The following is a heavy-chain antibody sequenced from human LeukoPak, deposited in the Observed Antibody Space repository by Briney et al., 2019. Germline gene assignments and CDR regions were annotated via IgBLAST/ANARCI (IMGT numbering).Heavy chain of an antibody. CDR1: GFAFSESW. D-gene: IGHD1-1*01. V-gene: IGHV3-7*01. Sequence: GGSLRLSCAASGFAFSESWMTWVRQVPGQGLEWVAHINHEGGGIQYVDSVKGRFTISRDNAKGSVYLQMNSLRAEDTAIYHCATYINWVAGDVWGQGTTVIVSS. CDR3: ATYINWVAGDV. J-gene: IGHJ6*02. CDR2: INHEGGGI.